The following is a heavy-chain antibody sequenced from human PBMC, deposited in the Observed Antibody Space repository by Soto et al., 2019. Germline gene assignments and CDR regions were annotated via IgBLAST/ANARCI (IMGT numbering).Heavy chain of an antibody. J-gene: IGHJ4*02. CDR3: AKDLKADYGDYAH. CDR2: ISYDGSNK. V-gene: IGHV3-30*18. Sequence: QVQLVESGGGVVQPGRSLRLSCAASGFTFSSYGMHWVRQAPGKGLEWVAVISYDGSNKYYADSVKGRFTISRDNSKNTLYRQMNTLRAEDTAVYYCAKDLKADYGDYAHWGQGTLVTVSS. CDR1: GFTFSSYG. D-gene: IGHD4-17*01.